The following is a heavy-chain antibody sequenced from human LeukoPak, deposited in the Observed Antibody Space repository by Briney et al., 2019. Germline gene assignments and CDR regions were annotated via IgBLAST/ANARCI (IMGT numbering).Heavy chain of an antibody. V-gene: IGHV4-59*12. D-gene: IGHD3-9*01. CDR3: ARDEYDILTDYDY. CDR2: IYYSGST. J-gene: IGHJ4*02. Sequence: PSETLSLTCTVSGGSISSYYWSWIRQPPGKGLEWIGYIYYSGSTNYNPSLKSRVTISVDTSKNQFSLKVKSVTAADTAVYYCARDEYDILTDYDYWGQGILVTVSS. CDR1: GGSISSYY.